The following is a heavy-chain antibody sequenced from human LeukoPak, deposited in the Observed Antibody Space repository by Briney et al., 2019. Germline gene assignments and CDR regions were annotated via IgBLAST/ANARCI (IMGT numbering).Heavy chain of an antibody. V-gene: IGHV3-7*01. D-gene: IGHD6-13*01. CDR2: IKTNESEK. J-gene: IGHJ4*02. CDR1: GFTFSSYW. CDR3: ARDWITYSTRWDVSAFDY. Sequence: GGSLRLSCAASGFTFSSYWMSWVRQPPGKGLEWVANIKTNESEKYYVDSVRGRFTIARDNAKNSLYLQMNSPRAEDTAIYYCARDWITYSTRWDVSAFDYWGQGTLVTVSS.